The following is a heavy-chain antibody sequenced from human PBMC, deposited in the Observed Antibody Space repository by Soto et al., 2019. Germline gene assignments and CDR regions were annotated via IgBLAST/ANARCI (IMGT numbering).Heavy chain of an antibody. Sequence: GGSLRLSCVTSGLTFSNYWLSWVRQAPGKGLEWVANINQAGNKKYYVDSVKGRFTISRDNAKNSLYLQMNSLKAEDTAVYYCARARGSGLYWGQGTLVTVSS. J-gene: IGHJ4*02. CDR1: GLTFSNYW. V-gene: IGHV3-7*05. CDR3: ARARGSGLY. D-gene: IGHD2-8*02. CDR2: INQAGNKK.